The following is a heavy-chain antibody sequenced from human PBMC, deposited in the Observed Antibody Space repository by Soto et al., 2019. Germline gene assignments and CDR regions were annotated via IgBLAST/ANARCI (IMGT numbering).Heavy chain of an antibody. D-gene: IGHD2-2*01. Sequence: GGSLRLSCAASGFTFSSYDMHWVRQATGKGLEWVSAIGTAGDTYYPGSVKGRFTISRENAKNSLYLQMNSLRAEDTAVYYCAKAMPTSGAFDIWGQGTMVTVSS. J-gene: IGHJ3*02. CDR2: IGTAGDT. CDR1: GFTFSSYD. V-gene: IGHV3-13*01. CDR3: AKAMPTSGAFDI.